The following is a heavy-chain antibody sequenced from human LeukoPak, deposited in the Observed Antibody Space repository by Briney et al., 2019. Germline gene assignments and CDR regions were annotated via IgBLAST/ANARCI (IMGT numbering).Heavy chain of an antibody. D-gene: IGHD6-19*01. CDR1: GFTFSSYE. CDR3: AKDDAVAGSSDY. J-gene: IGHJ4*02. CDR2: ISSSGSTI. Sequence: GGSLRLSCAASGFTFSSYEMNWVRQAPGRGLEWVSYISSSGSTIYYADSVKGRFTISRDNAKNSLYLQMNSLRAEDTAVYYCAKDDAVAGSSDYWGQGTLVTVSS. V-gene: IGHV3-48*03.